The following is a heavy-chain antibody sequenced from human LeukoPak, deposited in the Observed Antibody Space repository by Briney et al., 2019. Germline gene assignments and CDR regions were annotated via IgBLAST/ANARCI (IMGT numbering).Heavy chain of an antibody. D-gene: IGHD3-22*01. CDR3: ARYDSSGYSFDY. V-gene: IGHV4-30-4*01. CDR1: GGSISSGDYY. Sequence: SQTLSLTCTVSGGSISSGDYYWSWIRQPPGKGLEWIGYIYYSGSTYYNPSLKGRVTISVDTSKNQFSLKLSSVTAADTAVYYCARYDSSGYSFDYWGQGTLVTVSS. J-gene: IGHJ4*02. CDR2: IYYSGST.